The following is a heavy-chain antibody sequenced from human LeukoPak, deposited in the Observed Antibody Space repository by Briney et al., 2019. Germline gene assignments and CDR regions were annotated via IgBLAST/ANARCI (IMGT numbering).Heavy chain of an antibody. CDR3: AREGITMVRGVIKCGMDV. Sequence: GGSLRLSCAASGFTFSRYAMSWVRQAPGKGLEWVSAISGSGGSTYYADSVKGRFTISRDNSKNTLYLQMNSLRAEDTAVYYCAREGITMVRGVIKCGMDVWGQGTTVTVSS. V-gene: IGHV3-23*01. CDR1: GFTFSRYA. J-gene: IGHJ6*02. D-gene: IGHD3-10*01. CDR2: ISGSGGST.